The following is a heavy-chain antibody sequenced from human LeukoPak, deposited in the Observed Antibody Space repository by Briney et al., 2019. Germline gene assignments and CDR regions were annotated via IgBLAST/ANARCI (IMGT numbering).Heavy chain of an antibody. Sequence: ASVKVSCEASGYTFTSYDINWVRQATGQGLEWMGWMNPNSGNTGYAQKFQGRVTMTRNTSISTAYMELSSLRSEDTAVYYCARSPNFGYGSYYYYGMDVWGQGTTVTVSS. CDR3: ARSPNFGYGSYYYYGMDV. CDR1: GYTFTSYD. CDR2: MNPNSGNT. D-gene: IGHD3-10*01. V-gene: IGHV1-8*01. J-gene: IGHJ6*02.